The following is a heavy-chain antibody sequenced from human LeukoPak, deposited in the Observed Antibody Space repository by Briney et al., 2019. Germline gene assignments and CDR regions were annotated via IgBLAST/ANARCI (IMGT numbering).Heavy chain of an antibody. CDR2: ISYDGSNK. V-gene: IGHV3-30*18. CDR3: AKDPATVVTPSFDY. J-gene: IGHJ4*02. Sequence: PGRSLRLSCAASGFTFSSYGMHWVRQAPGKGLEWVAVISYDGSNKYYADSVKGRFTISRDNSKNTLYLQMNSLRAEDAAVYYCAKDPATVVTPSFDYWGQGTLVTVSS. CDR1: GFTFSSYG. D-gene: IGHD4-23*01.